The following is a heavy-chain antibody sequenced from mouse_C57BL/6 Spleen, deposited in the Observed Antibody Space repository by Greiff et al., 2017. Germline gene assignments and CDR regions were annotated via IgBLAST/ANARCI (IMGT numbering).Heavy chain of an antibody. D-gene: IGHD1-1*01. V-gene: IGHV3-6*01. J-gene: IGHJ3*01. CDR2: ISYDGSN. Sequence: EVKLLESGPGLVKPSQSLSLTCSVTGYSITSGYYWNWIRQFPGNKLEWMGYISYDGSNNYNPSLKNRISITRDTSKNQFFLKLNSVTTEDTATYYCARDYYGTSFAYWGQGTLVTVSA. CDR3: ARDYYGTSFAY. CDR1: GYSITSGYY.